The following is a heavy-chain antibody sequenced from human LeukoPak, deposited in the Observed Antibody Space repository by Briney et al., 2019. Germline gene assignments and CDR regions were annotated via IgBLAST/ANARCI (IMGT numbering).Heavy chain of an antibody. J-gene: IGHJ4*02. CDR3: ARGRYSSGWVNFDY. V-gene: IGHV3-74*01. CDR2: INSDGSST. D-gene: IGHD6-19*01. Sequence: GGSLRLSCAASGFTFSNYAMSWVRQAPGKGLVWVSRINSDGSSTSYADSVKGRFTMSRDNAKNTLYLQMNSLRAEDTAVYYCARGRYSSGWVNFDYWGQGTLVTVSS. CDR1: GFTFSNYA.